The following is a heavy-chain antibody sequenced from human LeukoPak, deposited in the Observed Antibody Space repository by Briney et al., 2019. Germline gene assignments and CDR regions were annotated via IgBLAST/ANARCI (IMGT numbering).Heavy chain of an antibody. J-gene: IGHJ4*02. Sequence: PGGSLKLSCAASGFTFSDHWMSWVRQAPGKGLEWVANIRQDGSSIFYADSVKGRFTISRDNAKNSVFLQMDNLTPDDTAVYYCARAVDLADYWGQGTLVTVSS. CDR3: ARAVDLADY. CDR2: IRQDGSSI. CDR1: GFTFSDHW. V-gene: IGHV3-7*01.